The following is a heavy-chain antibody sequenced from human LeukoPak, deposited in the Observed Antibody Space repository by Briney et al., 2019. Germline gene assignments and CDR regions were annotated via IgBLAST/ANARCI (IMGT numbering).Heavy chain of an antibody. V-gene: IGHV1-2*02. J-gene: IGHJ4*02. D-gene: IGHD2-15*01. CDR2: INPNSGGT. CDR3: ARVSGGTLNPDY. Sequence: ASVKVSCKASGYTFTGYYMHWVRQAPGQGLEWMGWINPNSGGTNSAQKFQGRVTMTRDTSISTAYMELSRLRSDDTAVYYCARVSGGTLNPDYWGQGTLVTVSS. CDR1: GYTFTGYY.